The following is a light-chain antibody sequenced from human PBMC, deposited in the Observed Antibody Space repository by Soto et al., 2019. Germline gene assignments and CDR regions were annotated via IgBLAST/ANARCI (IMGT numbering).Light chain of an antibody. J-gene: IGKJ1*01. CDR2: KAS. Sequence: DIQMTQSPSTLSGSVGDRVTITCRASQTISSCLAWYQQKPGKAPKLLIYKASSLESGVPSRFSGSGSGTEFTLTISSLQPDDFAAYYCQQYNSYSLTFGQGTKVEIK. V-gene: IGKV1-5*03. CDR1: QTISSC. CDR3: QQYNSYSLT.